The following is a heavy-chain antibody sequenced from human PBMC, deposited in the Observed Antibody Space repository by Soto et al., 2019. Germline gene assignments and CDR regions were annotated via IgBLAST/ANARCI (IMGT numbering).Heavy chain of an antibody. V-gene: IGHV4-31*03. CDR2: GYYSGST. CDR3: ATAGPGYGDYDAFDI. Sequence: QVQLQESGPGLVKPSQTLSLTCTVSGGSISSGGYYWSWIRQHPGKGLEWIGYGYYSGSTYYNPAPKSRVTISVDTSKNQFSLKLSSVTAADTAVYYCATAGPGYGDYDAFDIWGQGTMVTVSS. D-gene: IGHD4-17*01. CDR1: GGSISSGGYY. J-gene: IGHJ3*02.